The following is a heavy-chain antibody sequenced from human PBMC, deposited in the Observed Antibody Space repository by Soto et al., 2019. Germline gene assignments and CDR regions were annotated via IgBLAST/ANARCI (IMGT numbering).Heavy chain of an antibody. D-gene: IGHD2-2*01. V-gene: IGHV1-18*01. CDR2: ISAYNGNT. CDR1: GYTFTSSG. Sequence: QVQLVQSGAEVKKPGASVKVSCKASGYTFTSSGISWVRQAPGQGLEWMGWISAYNGNTNYAQKLQGRVTMTTDTSTSTAYMELRSLRSDDTAVYYCARDVSGEYQLLWSRYYGIDVWGQGTTVTVSS. J-gene: IGHJ6*02. CDR3: ARDVSGEYQLLWSRYYGIDV.